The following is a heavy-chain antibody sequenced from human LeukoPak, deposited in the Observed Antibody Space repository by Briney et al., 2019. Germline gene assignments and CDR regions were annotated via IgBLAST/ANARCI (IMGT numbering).Heavy chain of an antibody. D-gene: IGHD1-26*01. CDR1: GFTFSGSA. CDR3: TSGSPADY. J-gene: IGHJ4*02. CDR2: IRSKANNYAT. V-gene: IGHV3-73*01. Sequence: GGSLRFSCAASGFTFSGSAMHWVRQASGKGLEWVGHIRSKANNYATAYAASVKGRFTISRGDSKNTAYLQMNSLKTEDTAVYYCTSGSPADYWGQGTLVTVSS.